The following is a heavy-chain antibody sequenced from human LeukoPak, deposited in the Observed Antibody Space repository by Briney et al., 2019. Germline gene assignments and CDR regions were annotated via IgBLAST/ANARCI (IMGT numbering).Heavy chain of an antibody. CDR3: AGTLLGKLGLPYYYYMDV. CDR1: GFTFSDYY. V-gene: IGHV3-11*01. CDR2: ISSSGSTI. J-gene: IGHJ6*03. D-gene: IGHD3-16*01. Sequence: GGSLRLSCAASGFTFSDYYMSWIRQAPGKGLEWVSYISSSGSTIYYADSVKGRFTISRDNAKNSLYLQMNSLRAEDTAVYYCAGTLLGKLGLPYYYYMDVWGKGTTVTVSS.